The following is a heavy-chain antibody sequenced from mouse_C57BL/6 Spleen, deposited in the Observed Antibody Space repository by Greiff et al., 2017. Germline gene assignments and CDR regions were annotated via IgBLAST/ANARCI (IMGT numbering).Heavy chain of an antibody. CDR2: IDPSDSYT. D-gene: IGHD2-3*01. CDR3: ARLGYDGYYAMDY. V-gene: IGHV1-69*01. CDR1: GYTFTSYW. Sequence: VKLQQPGAELVMPGASVKLSCKASGYTFTSYWMHWVKQRPGQGLEWIGEIDPSDSYTNYNQKFKGKSTLTVDKSSSTAYMQLSSLTSEDSAVYYCARLGYDGYYAMDYWGQGTSVTVSS. J-gene: IGHJ4*01.